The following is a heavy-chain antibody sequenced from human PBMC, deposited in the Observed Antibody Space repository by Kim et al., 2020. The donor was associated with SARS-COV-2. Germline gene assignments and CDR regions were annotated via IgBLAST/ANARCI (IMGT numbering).Heavy chain of an antibody. J-gene: IGHJ4*01. CDR1: GYSIRTSNW. CDR2: MLYDGGS. Sequence: SETLSLTCGVSGYSIRTSNWWGWIRQPPEGRLEWSGFMLYDGGSYSNPSLKSLVTMSVDTSKNQFSLLLRSVTAVDTAVYFCAGNGGSGNTYDYFDYWGQGSLVTASS. D-gene: IGHD5-18*01. CDR3: AGNGGSGNTYDYFDY. V-gene: IGHV4-28*01.